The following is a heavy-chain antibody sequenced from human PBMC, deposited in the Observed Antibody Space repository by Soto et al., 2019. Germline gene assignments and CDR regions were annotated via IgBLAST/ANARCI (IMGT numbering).Heavy chain of an antibody. CDR3: AGTVGAAYYFDF. CDR2: VYTSGST. D-gene: IGHD1-26*01. J-gene: IGHJ4*02. CDR1: GDSMTKYY. Sequence: PSETLSLTCTVSGDSMTKYYWSWIRQPAGKGLEWIGRVYTSGSTNYNPSLKSRVTMSIDTSNNHFSLTLKSVTAADTAVYYCAGTVGAAYYFDFWGQGALVTVSS. V-gene: IGHV4-4*07.